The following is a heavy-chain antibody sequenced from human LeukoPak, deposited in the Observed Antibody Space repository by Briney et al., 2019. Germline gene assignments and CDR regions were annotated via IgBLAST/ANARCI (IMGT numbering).Heavy chain of an antibody. Sequence: SETLSLTCAVYGGSFSGYYWSWIRQPPGKGLEWIGEINHSGSTNYNPSLKSRVTISVDTSRNQFSLKLSSVTAADTAVYYCARRLRSGIFRGPNWFDPWGQGTLVTVSS. CDR1: GGSFSGYY. CDR2: INHSGST. D-gene: IGHD3-10*01. CDR3: ARRLRSGIFRGPNWFDP. J-gene: IGHJ5*02. V-gene: IGHV4-34*01.